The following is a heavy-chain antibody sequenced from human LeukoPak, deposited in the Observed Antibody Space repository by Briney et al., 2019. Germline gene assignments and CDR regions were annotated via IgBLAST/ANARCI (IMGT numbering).Heavy chain of an antibody. CDR2: ISAYNGNT. CDR1: GYTFTSYG. V-gene: IGHV1-18*01. Sequence: GASVKVSCKASGYTFTSYGISWVRQAPGQGLEWMGWISAYNGNTNYAQKLQGRVTMTTDTSTSTAYMELRSLRSDDTAVYYCARDIEEDIVVAFTKRGGYYYFDYWGQGTLVTVSS. CDR3: ARDIEEDIVVAFTKRGGYYYFDY. D-gene: IGHD2-2*01. J-gene: IGHJ4*02.